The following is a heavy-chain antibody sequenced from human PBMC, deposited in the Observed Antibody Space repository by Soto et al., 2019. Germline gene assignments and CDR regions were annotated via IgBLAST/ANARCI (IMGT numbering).Heavy chain of an antibody. J-gene: IGHJ4*02. CDR1: GFTFSSYG. V-gene: IGHV3-33*01. CDR2: IWYEGSNK. Sequence: GGSLRLSCAASGFTFSSYGMHWVRQAPGKGLEWVAVIWYEGSNKYYADSVKGRFTISRDNSKNTLYLQMNSLRAEDTAVYYCARDPMPWGYDSSGYYPDYWGQGTLVTVSS. D-gene: IGHD3-22*01. CDR3: ARDPMPWGYDSSGYYPDY.